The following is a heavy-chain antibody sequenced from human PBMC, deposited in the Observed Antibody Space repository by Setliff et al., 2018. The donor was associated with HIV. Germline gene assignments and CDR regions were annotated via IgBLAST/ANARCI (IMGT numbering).Heavy chain of an antibody. J-gene: IGHJ3*02. V-gene: IGHV3-15*01. CDR2: IKSKADGGTT. D-gene: IGHD3-10*01. CDR3: TPWDKGSVWFGELLVSPDVFYI. CDR1: GFILRNAW. Sequence: GGSLRLSCAASGFILRNAWMSWVRQGPGKGLEWVGRIKSKADGGTTDYAASVNGRFTISRDDSKNTLYLQMNSLKIEDTAVYYCTPWDKGSVWFGELLVSPDVFYIWGQGTLVTVSS.